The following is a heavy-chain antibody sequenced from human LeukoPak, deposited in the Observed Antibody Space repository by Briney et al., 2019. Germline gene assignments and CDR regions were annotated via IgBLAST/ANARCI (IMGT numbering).Heavy chain of an antibody. Sequence: GGSLRLSCAASGFTFSSYGMHWVRQAPGKGLQWVAIIWSDGSKKYHADSVKGRFTISRDNSKNTLYLQMNSLRVEDSSVYYCARDVGGGPDHWGQGTLVTVSS. J-gene: IGHJ4*02. CDR1: GFTFSSYG. D-gene: IGHD1-26*01. CDR2: IWSDGSKK. V-gene: IGHV3-33*01. CDR3: ARDVGGGPDH.